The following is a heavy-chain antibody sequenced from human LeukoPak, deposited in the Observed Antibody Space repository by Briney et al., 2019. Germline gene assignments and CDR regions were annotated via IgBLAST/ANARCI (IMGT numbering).Heavy chain of an antibody. J-gene: IGHJ6*03. Sequence: SGTLSLTCTVSGGSISSYYWSWIRQPPGKGLEWIGYIYYSGSTNYNPSLKSRVTISVDTSKNQFSLKLSSVTAADTAVYYCARFAPDYGDYPLYYMDVWGKGTTVTVSS. CDR2: IYYSGST. V-gene: IGHV4-59*01. D-gene: IGHD4-17*01. CDR3: ARFAPDYGDYPLYYMDV. CDR1: GGSISSYY.